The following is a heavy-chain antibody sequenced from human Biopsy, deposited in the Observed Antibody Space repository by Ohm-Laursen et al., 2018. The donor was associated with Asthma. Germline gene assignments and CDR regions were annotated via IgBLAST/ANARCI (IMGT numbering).Heavy chain of an antibody. J-gene: IGHJ2*01. CDR1: GDAMSTSGSY. Sequence: SQTLSLTCIVSGDAMSTSGSYWGWIRQSPGKGLEWIGSIYYSGRTYYNPSLESRVTISTNTSKNLFSLKVTSMTAADTAVYYCARAVSSSSYWYFDLWGRGDLVTVSS. CDR2: IYYSGRT. CDR3: ARAVSSSSYWYFDL. V-gene: IGHV4-39*02. D-gene: IGHD6-6*01.